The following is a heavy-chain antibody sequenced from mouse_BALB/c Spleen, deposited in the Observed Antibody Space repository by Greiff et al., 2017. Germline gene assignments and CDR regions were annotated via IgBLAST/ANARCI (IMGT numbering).Heavy chain of an antibody. J-gene: IGHJ2*01. CDR2: INPSNGGT. V-gene: IGHV1S81*02. CDR3: TRSESGGYEEGDSYY. Sequence: QVQLQQPGAELVKPGASVKLSCKASGYTFTSYYMYWVKQRPGQGLEWIGGINPSNGGTNFNEKFKSKATLTVDKSSSTAYMQLSSLTSEDSAVYYCTRSESGGYEEGDSYYWGHGTTLTVSS. CDR1: GYTFTSYY. D-gene: IGHD2-14*01.